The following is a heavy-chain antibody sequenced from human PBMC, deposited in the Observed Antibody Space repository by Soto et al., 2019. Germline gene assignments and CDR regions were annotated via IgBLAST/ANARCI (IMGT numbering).Heavy chain of an antibody. D-gene: IGHD2-15*01. Sequence: PGGSLRLSCAASGFTFSSYGMHWVRQAPGKGLEWVAVIWYDGSNKYYADSVKGRFTISRDNSKNTLYLQMNSLRAEDTAVYYCARGSCSGGSCYFGYWGQGTLVTVSS. CDR3: ARGSCSGGSCYFGY. CDR1: GFTFSSYG. J-gene: IGHJ4*02. V-gene: IGHV3-33*01. CDR2: IWYDGSNK.